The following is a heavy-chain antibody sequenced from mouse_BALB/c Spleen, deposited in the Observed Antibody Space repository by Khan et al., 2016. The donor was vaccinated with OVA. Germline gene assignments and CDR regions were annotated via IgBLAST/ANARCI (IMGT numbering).Heavy chain of an antibody. Sequence: QVQLQQSGAELARPGASVKLSCKASGYTFTNYWMQWVKQRPGQGLEWIGTTYPGNGDSRYTQNFKGKATLTADESSNTAYMQLSSLTSEDSAVYYCARGGITTGYFDYWGLGTTLTVSS. CDR2: TYPGNGDS. D-gene: IGHD1-1*01. V-gene: IGHV1-87*01. CDR3: ARGGITTGYFDY. CDR1: GYTFTNYW. J-gene: IGHJ2*01.